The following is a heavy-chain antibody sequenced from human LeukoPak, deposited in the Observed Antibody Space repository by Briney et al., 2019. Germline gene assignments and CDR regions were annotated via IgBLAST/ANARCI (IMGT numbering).Heavy chain of an antibody. V-gene: IGHV1-8*03. CDR1: GYTFTSYD. CDR2: MNPNSGNT. CDR3: ARPAYYDSSAEIRDY. Sequence: ASVKVSCKASGYTFTSYDINWVRQATGQGLEWMGWMNPNSGNTGYAQKFQGRVTITRNTSISTAYMELSSLKASDTAMYYCARPAYYDSSAEIRDYWGQGTLVTVSS. J-gene: IGHJ4*02. D-gene: IGHD3-22*01.